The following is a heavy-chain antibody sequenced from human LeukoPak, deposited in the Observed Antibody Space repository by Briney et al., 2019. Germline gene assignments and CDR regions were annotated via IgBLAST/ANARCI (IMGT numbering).Heavy chain of an antibody. CDR2: IFSSDDK. J-gene: IGHJ6*02. V-gene: IGHV2-26*01. Sequence: SGPVLVKPTEALTLTCTVSGVSLSNGKMGVSWIRQPPGKALEWLAHIFSSDDKSYSTSLKSRLSISKDTSKSQVVLTMTNVVPVDTATYYCARISHGGLLASFAYYYGMDVWGPGTTVTVSS. CDR3: ARISHGGLLASFAYYYGMDV. CDR1: GVSLSNGKMG. D-gene: IGHD6-25*01.